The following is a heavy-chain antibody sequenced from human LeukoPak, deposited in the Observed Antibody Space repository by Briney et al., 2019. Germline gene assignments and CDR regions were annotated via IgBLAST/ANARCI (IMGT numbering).Heavy chain of an antibody. CDR3: ARGARGYYYYGMDV. CDR2: INHSGST. Sequence: SETLSLTCAVYGGSFSGYYWSWIRQPPGKGLEWIGEINHSGSTNYNPSLTSRVTISVDTSKNQFSLKLSSVTAADTAVYYCARGARGYYYYGMDVWGQGTTVTVSS. CDR1: GGSFSGYY. V-gene: IGHV4-34*01. J-gene: IGHJ6*02.